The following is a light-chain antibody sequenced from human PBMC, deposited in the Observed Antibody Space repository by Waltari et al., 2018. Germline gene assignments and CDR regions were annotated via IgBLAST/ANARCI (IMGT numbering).Light chain of an antibody. CDR1: NIADKN. CDR2: YDS. J-gene: IGLJ1*01. Sequence: SYVLTQAPSVSVAPGETARITCGGNNIADKNVHWYQQKPGQAPVLVIFYDSDRPSGMPERVAGSNSGNTATLTISRAEAGDEVDYYCQVWDTSIDLSVFGTGTKVTVL. CDR3: QVWDTSIDLSV. V-gene: IGLV3-21*04.